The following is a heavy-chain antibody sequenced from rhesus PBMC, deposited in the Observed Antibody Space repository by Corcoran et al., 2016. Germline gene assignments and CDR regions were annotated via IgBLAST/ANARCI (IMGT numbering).Heavy chain of an antibody. CDR2: VDPVYGEI. Sequence: EVQLVQSGAEVKKPGASVKVSCKDSGYTFTESSMHWVRQAPGKGLEWMGGVDPVYGEIIHAEKFQGRVTMTEDTSTDTAYMELSSLRSEDTAVYYCATQTGDPYAEYFEFWGQGALVTVSS. J-gene: IGHJ1*01. CDR1: GYTFTESS. CDR3: ATQTGDPYAEYFEF. D-gene: IGHD7-45*01. V-gene: IGHV1-156*01.